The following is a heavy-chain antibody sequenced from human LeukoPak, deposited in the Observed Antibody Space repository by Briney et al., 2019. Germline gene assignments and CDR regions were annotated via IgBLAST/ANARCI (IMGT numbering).Heavy chain of an antibody. CDR3: AKDHHIPGIAAAD. CDR1: GFTFSGYA. V-gene: IGHV3-23*01. Sequence: GGSLRLSCAASGFTFSGYAMSWVRQAPGKGLEWVSVISGSGGRTYYADSMKGRVTISRDNSKNTLYLQINSLRAEDTAVYYCAKDHHIPGIAAADWGQGTLVTVSS. CDR2: ISGSGGRT. D-gene: IGHD6-13*01. J-gene: IGHJ4*02.